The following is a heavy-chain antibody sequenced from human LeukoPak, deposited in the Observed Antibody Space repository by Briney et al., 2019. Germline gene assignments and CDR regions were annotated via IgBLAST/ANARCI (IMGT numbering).Heavy chain of an antibody. CDR3: ARIKRGYYFDY. D-gene: IGHD3-10*01. CDR2: IWYDGSNK. CDR1: GFTFSSYG. J-gene: IGHJ4*02. V-gene: IGHV3-33*01. Sequence: HPGGSLRLSCAASGFTFSSYGMHWVRQAPGKGLEWVAVIWYDGSNKYYADSVKGRFTISRDNSKNTLYLQMNSLRAEDTAVYYCARIKRGYYFDYWGQGTLVTVSS.